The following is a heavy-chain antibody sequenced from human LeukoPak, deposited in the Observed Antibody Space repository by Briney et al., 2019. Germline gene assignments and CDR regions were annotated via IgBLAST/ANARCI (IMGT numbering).Heavy chain of an antibody. Sequence: GRSLRLSCAASGFTFSSYGMHWVRRAPGKGLEWVAVIWYDGSNKYYADSVKGRFTISRDNSKNTLYLQMNSLRAEDTAVYYCAKGALGYYYYMDVWGKGTTVTVSS. CDR2: IWYDGSNK. CDR3: AKGALGYYYYMDV. CDR1: GFTFSSYG. J-gene: IGHJ6*03. D-gene: IGHD3-16*01. V-gene: IGHV3-33*06.